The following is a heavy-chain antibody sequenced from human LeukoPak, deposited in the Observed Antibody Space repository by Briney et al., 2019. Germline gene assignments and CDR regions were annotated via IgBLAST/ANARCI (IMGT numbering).Heavy chain of an antibody. Sequence: GRSLRLSCSASGFTFSSYAMHWVRQAPGKGLEYVSAISSNGGSTYYADSVKARFTISSQHSKNTLYLKMSSLRAADTAVYYCVKGVLDYWGQGTLVTVSS. CDR3: VKGVLDY. J-gene: IGHJ4*02. CDR1: GFTFSSYA. V-gene: IGHV3-64D*06. CDR2: ISSNGGST.